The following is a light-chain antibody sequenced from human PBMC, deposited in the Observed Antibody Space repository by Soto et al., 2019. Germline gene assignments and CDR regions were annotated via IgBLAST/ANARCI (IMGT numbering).Light chain of an antibody. Sequence: EIVLTQSPGTLSLSPGERATLSCRASQSVSSSYLAWYQQKPGQAPRLLIYGASSRATGIPDRFSGSGSGTDFTLTISRLEPEDFATYYFQQSYSTPLTFGPGTKVDIK. CDR3: QQSYSTPLT. CDR2: GAS. V-gene: IGKV3-20*01. CDR1: QSVSSSY. J-gene: IGKJ3*01.